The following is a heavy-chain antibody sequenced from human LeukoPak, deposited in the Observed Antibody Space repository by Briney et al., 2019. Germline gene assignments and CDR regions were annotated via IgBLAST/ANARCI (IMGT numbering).Heavy chain of an antibody. CDR3: ARAALIYYDTSGYSDAFDI. D-gene: IGHD3-22*01. V-gene: IGHV4-59*01. CDR1: GGSISSYY. J-gene: IGHJ3*02. CDR2: IFYSGST. Sequence: PSETLSLTCTVSGGSISSYYWSWIRQPPGKGLEWIGYIFYSGSTNYSPSLKSRVTISLATSRDQFSLKLDSVTAADTAVYYCARAALIYYDTSGYSDAFDIWGQGTVVTVSS.